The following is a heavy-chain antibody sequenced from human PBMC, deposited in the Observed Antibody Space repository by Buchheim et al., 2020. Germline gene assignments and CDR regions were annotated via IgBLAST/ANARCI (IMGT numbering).Heavy chain of an antibody. J-gene: IGHJ2*01. V-gene: IGHV3-7*01. CDR2: IKEDGTEV. CDR3: AKRGPAANFKLDWYLDL. CDR1: GFTFSDYW. D-gene: IGHD6-13*01. Sequence: EVQLVESGGGLVQPGGSLRLSCAASGFTFSDYWMSWVRQAPGKGLEWVANIKEDGTEVHFVDSVKGRFFISRDNARNSLYLQLSSLRVEDSALYYCAKRGPAANFKLDWYLDLWGRGTL.